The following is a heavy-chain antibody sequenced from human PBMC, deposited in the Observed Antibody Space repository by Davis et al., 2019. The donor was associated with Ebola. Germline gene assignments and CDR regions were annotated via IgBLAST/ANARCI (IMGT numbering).Heavy chain of an antibody. D-gene: IGHD1-1*01. CDR3: ARALHDEVLDY. J-gene: IGHJ4*02. V-gene: IGHV3-30*04. CDR1: GFPFSNHA. CDR2: TSHNERER. Sequence: GESLKISCVASGFPFSNHAMHWVRQAPGKGLECVSVTSHNERERFYGESVQGRFTISRDNSENVLYLQMDSLRPDDTAIYFCARALHDEVLDYWGQGTPVTVSS.